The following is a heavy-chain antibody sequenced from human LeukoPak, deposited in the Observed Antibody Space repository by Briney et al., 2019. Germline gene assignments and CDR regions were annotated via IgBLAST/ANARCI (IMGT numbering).Heavy chain of an antibody. D-gene: IGHD3-9*01. V-gene: IGHV4-4*09. CDR2: IYTSGST. Sequence: SETLSLTCTVSGGSIRRDYWSWIRQPPGKGLEWIGYIYTSGSTNYNPSLKSRVTISVDTSKNQFSLKLSSVTAADTAVYYCASVPISQVGWYYDILTGLPDYYYYMDVWGKGTTVTVSS. CDR1: GGSIRRDY. J-gene: IGHJ6*03. CDR3: ASVPISQVGWYYDILTGLPDYYYYMDV.